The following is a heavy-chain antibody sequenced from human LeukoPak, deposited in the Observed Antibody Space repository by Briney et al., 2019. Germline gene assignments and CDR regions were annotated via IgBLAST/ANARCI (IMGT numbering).Heavy chain of an antibody. CDR1: GFTFSSYE. J-gene: IGHJ3*02. CDR2: ISTSVLTT. V-gene: IGHV3-48*03. CDR3: ARSIHYDAFDI. Sequence: PGGSLRLSCAAPGFTFSSYEMNWVRQAPGKGLEWVSYISTSVLTTYHADSVKGRFTISRDNAKNSLYLQMNSLRVEDTALYYCARSIHYDAFDIWGQGTMVTVSS.